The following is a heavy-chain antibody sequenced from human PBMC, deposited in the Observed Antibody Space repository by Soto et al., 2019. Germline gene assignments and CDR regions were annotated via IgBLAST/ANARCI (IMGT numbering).Heavy chain of an antibody. CDR3: AEDICGAECSPDY. D-gene: IGHD2-21*01. Sequence: EVQLVESGGVSVQPGRSLRLSCAASGFTFDDYAMHWVRQVPGKGLEWVSGISWNSATKGYADSVKGRFTISRDNAKNSLYLKMNSLRPEDTALYYCAEDICGAECSPDYWGQGTLVTVSS. CDR2: ISWNSATK. V-gene: IGHV3-9*01. J-gene: IGHJ4*02. CDR1: GFTFDDYA.